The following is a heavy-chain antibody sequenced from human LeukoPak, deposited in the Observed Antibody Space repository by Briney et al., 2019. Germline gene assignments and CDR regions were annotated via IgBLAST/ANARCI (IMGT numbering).Heavy chain of an antibody. CDR3: ARDGWDYSNGMDV. V-gene: IGHV4-4*07. CDR1: GGSISSYY. J-gene: IGHJ6*02. D-gene: IGHD4-11*01. Sequence: SETLSLTCTVSGGSISSYYWSWLRQPAGKGLEWIGRIYISGSTNYNPSLKSRVTMSVDTSKNQFSLKLSSVTAADTAVYYCARDGWDYSNGMDVWGQGTTVTVSS. CDR2: IYISGST.